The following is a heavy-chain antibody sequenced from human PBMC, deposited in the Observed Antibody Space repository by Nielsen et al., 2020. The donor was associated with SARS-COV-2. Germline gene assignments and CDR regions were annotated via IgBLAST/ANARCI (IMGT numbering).Heavy chain of an antibody. CDR1: GYTFTSYD. CDR3: ARGARYCSGGSCSDAFDI. V-gene: IGHV1-8*01. D-gene: IGHD2-15*01. Sequence: ASVKVSCKASGYTFTSYDINWVRQATGQGLEWMGWMNPNSGNTGYAQKFQGGVTMTRNTSISTAYMELSSLRSEDTAVYYCARGARYCSGGSCSDAFDIWGQGTMVTVSS. J-gene: IGHJ3*02. CDR2: MNPNSGNT.